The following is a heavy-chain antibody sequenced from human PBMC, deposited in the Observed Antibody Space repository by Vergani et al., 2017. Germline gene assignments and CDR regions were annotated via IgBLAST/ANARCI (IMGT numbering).Heavy chain of an antibody. V-gene: IGHV3-23*01. CDR1: GFTFSSYA. CDR2: ISGSGRTT. J-gene: IGHJ4*02. CDR3: AKVLGNSWSPFDY. D-gene: IGHD6-13*01. Sequence: EVQLLESGGGLVQPGGSLRLSCAASGFTFSSYAMSWVRQAPGRGLEWVSSISGSGRTTNHADCVKGRFTISRDNSKNTLYMQMNNLRADDTAVYFCAKVLGNSWSPFDYWGQGTLVTVSS.